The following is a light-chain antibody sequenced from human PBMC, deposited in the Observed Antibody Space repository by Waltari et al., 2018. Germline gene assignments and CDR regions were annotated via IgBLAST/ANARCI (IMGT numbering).Light chain of an antibody. J-gene: IGKJ1*01. CDR2: DAS. Sequence: ETVLTQSPATLSLSPGKRATLPCRASQNIGTSLTWFQQRPGQAPRLPIHDASNRATGIPARFSGSGSGTDFTLTISSLEPEDFAVYYCQQRSYWPRTFGQGTKVEIK. CDR1: QNIGTS. CDR3: QQRSYWPRT. V-gene: IGKV3-11*01.